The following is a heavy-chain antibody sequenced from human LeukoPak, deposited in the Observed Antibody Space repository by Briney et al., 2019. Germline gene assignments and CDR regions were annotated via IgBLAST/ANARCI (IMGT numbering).Heavy chain of an antibody. CDR1: GFTFSNYA. J-gene: IGHJ4*02. CDR2: ISGSGGST. CDR3: AKDLAGSGSYSFDY. Sequence: GGSLRLSCAASGFTFSNYAMNWVRQAPGRELEWVSAISGSGGSTYYADSVKGRFTISRDNSKNTLYLQMNSLRAEDTAVYYCAKDLAGSGSYSFDYWGQGTLVTVSS. V-gene: IGHV3-23*01. D-gene: IGHD1-26*01.